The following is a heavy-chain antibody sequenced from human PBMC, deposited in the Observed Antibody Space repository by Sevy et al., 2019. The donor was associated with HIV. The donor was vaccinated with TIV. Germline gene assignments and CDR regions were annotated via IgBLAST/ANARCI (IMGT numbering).Heavy chain of an antibody. V-gene: IGHV3-33*01. D-gene: IGHD2-15*01. CDR1: GFTFSSYG. CDR2: IWYDGSNK. J-gene: IGHJ6*02. CDR3: ARVRCSGGSRYSGYYYYGMDV. Sequence: GGSLRLSCAASGFTFSSYGMHWVRQAPGKGLEWVAVIWYDGSNKYYADSVKGRFTISRDNSKNTLYLQMNSLRAEDTAVYYCARVRCSGGSRYSGYYYYGMDVWGQGTTVTVSS.